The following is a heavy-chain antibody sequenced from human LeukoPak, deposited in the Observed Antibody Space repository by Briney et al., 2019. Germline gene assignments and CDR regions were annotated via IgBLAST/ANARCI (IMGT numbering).Heavy chain of an antibody. D-gene: IGHD4-17*01. J-gene: IGHJ5*02. CDR2: FDPEDGET. CDR1: GYTLTELS. CDR3: ATDRDYGDANWFDP. V-gene: IGHV1-24*01. Sequence: ASEKVSCKVSGYTLTELSMHWVRQAPGKGLEWMGGFDPEDGETIYAQKFQGRVTMTEDTSTDTAYMELSSLRSEDTAVYYCATDRDYGDANWFDPWGQGTLVTVSS.